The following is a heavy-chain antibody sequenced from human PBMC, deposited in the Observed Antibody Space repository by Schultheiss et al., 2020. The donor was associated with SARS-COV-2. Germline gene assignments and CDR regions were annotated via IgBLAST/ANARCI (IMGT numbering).Heavy chain of an antibody. V-gene: IGHV1-18*01. J-gene: IGHJ5*02. D-gene: IGHD3-22*01. CDR2: ISAYNSNT. Sequence: ASVKVSCKASGYTFTSYGISWVRQAPGQGLEWMGWISAYNSNTNYAQKLQGRVTMTTDTSTSTAYMELRSLRSDDTAVYYCARTRRSGYTNWFDPWGQGTLVTVSS. CDR1: GYTFTSYG. CDR3: ARTRRSGYTNWFDP.